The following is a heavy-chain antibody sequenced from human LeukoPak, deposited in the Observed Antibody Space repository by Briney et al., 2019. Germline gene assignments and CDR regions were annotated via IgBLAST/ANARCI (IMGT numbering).Heavy chain of an antibody. CDR2: ISGSGGST. CDR3: ATSSGWYPKYFDY. Sequence: GGSLRLSCAASGFTFSSYAMTWVRQAPGKGLEWVSAISGSGGSTYYADSVKGRFTISRDNSKSTLYLQMNSLRAEDTAVYYCATSSGWYPKYFDYWGQGTLVTVSS. CDR1: GFTFSSYA. D-gene: IGHD6-19*01. J-gene: IGHJ4*02. V-gene: IGHV3-23*01.